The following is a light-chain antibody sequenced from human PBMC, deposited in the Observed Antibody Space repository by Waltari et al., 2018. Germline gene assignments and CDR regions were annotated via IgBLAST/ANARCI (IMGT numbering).Light chain of an antibody. V-gene: IGKV4-1*01. CDR2: WGS. CDR1: QNVLSSSNNKNS. CDR3: QQYYTTPYT. Sequence: DIVMTQSPGSLAVSLGERATINCKPSQNVLSSSNNKNSLAWYQQKPGQPPRLLLYWGSIRESRIPARFSGSGSGTDFTLTISSLQAEDVAVYYCQQYYTTPYTFGQGTKLEIK. J-gene: IGKJ2*01.